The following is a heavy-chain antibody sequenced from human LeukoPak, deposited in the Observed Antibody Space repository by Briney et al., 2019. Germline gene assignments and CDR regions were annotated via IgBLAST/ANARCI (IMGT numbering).Heavy chain of an antibody. CDR1: GYSFSSYG. CDR2: IWYDGSNK. D-gene: IGHD6-19*01. CDR3: ARDGQAVAPHGMDV. J-gene: IGHJ6*02. Sequence: PGGSLRLSCAASGYSFSSYGMYWVRQAPGKGLERVAVIWYDGSNKYYADSVKGRFTISRDNSKNTLYLQMNSLRAEDTAVYYCARDGQAVAPHGMDVWGQGTTVTVSS. V-gene: IGHV3-33*07.